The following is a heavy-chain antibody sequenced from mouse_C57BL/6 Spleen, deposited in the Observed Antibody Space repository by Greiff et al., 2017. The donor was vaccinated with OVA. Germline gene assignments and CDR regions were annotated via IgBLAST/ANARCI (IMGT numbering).Heavy chain of an antibody. V-gene: IGHV1-61*01. Sequence: QVQLQQPGAELVRPGSSVKLSCKASGYTFTSYWMDWVKQRPGQGLEWIGNVYPSDSETHYNQKFKDKATLTVDKSSSTAYMQLSSLTSEDSAVYYCARGFGNYEWGAYWGQGTLVTVSA. CDR1: GYTFTSYW. D-gene: IGHD2-1*01. J-gene: IGHJ3*01. CDR3: ARGFGNYEWGAY. CDR2: VYPSDSET.